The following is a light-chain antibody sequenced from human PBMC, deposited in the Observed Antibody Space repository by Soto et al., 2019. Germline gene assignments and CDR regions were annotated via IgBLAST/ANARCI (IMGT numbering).Light chain of an antibody. CDR3: LQDHDDSWT. J-gene: IGKJ1*01. Sequence: IQMTQSPSSLSSSIGDRVTITCGASRDIGSDLSWYQQKPGKAPTLLIYAASNLQSGVPSRFRGSRSGTEFTLTVSSLQPEDFATYYCLQDHDDSWTFGQGTKVDIK. CDR2: AAS. V-gene: IGKV1-6*01. CDR1: RDIGSD.